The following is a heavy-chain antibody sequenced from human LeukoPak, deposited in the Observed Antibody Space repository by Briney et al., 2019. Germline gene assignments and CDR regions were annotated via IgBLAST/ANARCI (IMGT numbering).Heavy chain of an antibody. CDR3: ARGTSNWFDP. V-gene: IGHV1-69*13. J-gene: IGHJ5*02. CDR1: GGTFSSYA. CDR2: IIPIFGTA. Sequence: EASVKVSCKASGGTFSSYAISWVRQAPGQGLEWMGGIIPIFGTANYAQKFQGRVTITADESTSTAYMELSSLRSEDTAVYYCARGTSNWFDPWGQGTLVTVYS. D-gene: IGHD3/OR15-3a*01.